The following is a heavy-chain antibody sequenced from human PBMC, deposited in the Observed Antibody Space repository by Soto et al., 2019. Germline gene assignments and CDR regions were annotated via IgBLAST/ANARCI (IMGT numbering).Heavy chain of an antibody. CDR1: GYSFTSLD. CDR3: ARGVSAGVDY. D-gene: IGHD1-26*01. Sequence: XSVKVSCKASGYSFTSLDINWVRQTAGQGLEWMGWMQPSTGRTGYAQKFQGRVTMTRDTSINTAYMELTTLTSDDTAFYYCARGVSAGVDYWGQGTLVTGSS. J-gene: IGHJ4*02. V-gene: IGHV1-8*01. CDR2: MQPSTGRT.